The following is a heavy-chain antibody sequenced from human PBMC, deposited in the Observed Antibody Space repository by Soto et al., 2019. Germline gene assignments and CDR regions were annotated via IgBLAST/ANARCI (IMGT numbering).Heavy chain of an antibody. J-gene: IGHJ2*01. CDR1: GGPISSSSYY. D-gene: IGHD5-18*01. CDR3: ARSAIATHWFFDL. V-gene: IGHV4-39*01. CDR2: IYYTGYT. Sequence: PSETLSLTCSVSGGPISSSSYYWGWIRQAPGKGLEWLATIYYTGYTYHSPSLKSHVTISVDTSKDQFSLELTSVTAADTALYYCARSAIATHWFFDLWGRGTLVTVSS.